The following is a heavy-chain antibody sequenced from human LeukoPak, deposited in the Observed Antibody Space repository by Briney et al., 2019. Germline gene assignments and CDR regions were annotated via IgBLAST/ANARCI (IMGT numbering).Heavy chain of an antibody. Sequence: GGSLRLSCAASGFTFSSYSMNWVRQAPGKGLEWVSSISSSSSYIYYADSVKGRFTISRDNAKNSLDPQMNSLRAEDTAVYYCARLMVRGVDYYFDYWGQGTLVTVSS. CDR2: ISSSSSYI. J-gene: IGHJ4*02. D-gene: IGHD3-10*01. CDR3: ARLMVRGVDYYFDY. CDR1: GFTFSSYS. V-gene: IGHV3-21*01.